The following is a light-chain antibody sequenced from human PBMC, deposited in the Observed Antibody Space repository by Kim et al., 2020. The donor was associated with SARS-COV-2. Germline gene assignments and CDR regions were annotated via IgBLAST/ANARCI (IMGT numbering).Light chain of an antibody. J-gene: IGLJ3*02. CDR1: SSDVGGYNY. CDR2: DVI. CDR3: SSYTSRSTWV. V-gene: IGLV2-14*03. Sequence: QSALTQPASVSGAPGQSITISCTGTSSDVGGYNYVSWYQQHPGKAPKLMIYDVIHRPSGVSNRFSGSKSGNTASLTISGLQAEDEADYYCSSYTSRSTWVFGGGTKVTVL.